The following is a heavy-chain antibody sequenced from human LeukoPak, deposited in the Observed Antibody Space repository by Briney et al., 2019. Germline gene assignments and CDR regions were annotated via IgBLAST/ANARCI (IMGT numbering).Heavy chain of an antibody. V-gene: IGHV4-39*01. Sequence: SETLSLTCTVSGGSISSTYDHWDWIRQPPGKGLEWMGSIRYSGTTYYNPSLKGRVTIFVDTSNNQFSLRLRSVTAADTAVYYCARRLHYFDYWGQGSLVTVSS. CDR3: ARRLHYFDY. J-gene: IGHJ4*02. CDR2: IRYSGTT. D-gene: IGHD2-21*02. CDR1: GGSISSTYDH.